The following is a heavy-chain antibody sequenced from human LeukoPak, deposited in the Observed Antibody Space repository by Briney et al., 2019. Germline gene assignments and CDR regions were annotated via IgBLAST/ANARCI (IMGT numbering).Heavy chain of an antibody. CDR2: IYYDGSNI. V-gene: IGHV3-33*01. CDR3: ARDWKTNSFDY. CDR1: EFTFTTYG. J-gene: IGHJ4*02. D-gene: IGHD1-1*01. Sequence: GGSLRLSCAASEFTFTTYGMHWVRQAPGKGVEGVAFIYYDGSNIYYADYVKGRFTISRDISKNTLYLQMDSLRAEDTAIYYCARDWKTNSFDYWGQGTLVTVSS.